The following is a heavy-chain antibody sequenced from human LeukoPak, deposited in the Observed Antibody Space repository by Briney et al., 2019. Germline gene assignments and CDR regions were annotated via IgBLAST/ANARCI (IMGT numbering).Heavy chain of an antibody. CDR2: ISSTSEYI. D-gene: IGHD3-10*01. CDR1: GLTFSSGS. J-gene: IGHJ4*02. V-gene: IGHV3-21*01. CDR3: AGSRGKRITMFRVFDH. Sequence: GGSLRLSCVVSGLTFSSGSMAWVRQAPGKGLEWVSSISSTSEYIFQKDSLKGRFTISRDNAKNSVFLQMNSLRAEDTAVYYCAGSRGKRITMFRVFDHWGQGTLVTVSS.